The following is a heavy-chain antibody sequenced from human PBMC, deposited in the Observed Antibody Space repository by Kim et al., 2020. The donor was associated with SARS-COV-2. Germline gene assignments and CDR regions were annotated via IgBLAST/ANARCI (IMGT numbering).Heavy chain of an antibody. D-gene: IGHD4-4*01. J-gene: IGHJ5*02. V-gene: IGHV4-39*01. CDR1: GDSISSGDFY. CDR3: ARPYRRRGGGAWFDP. Sequence: SETLSLTCAVFGDSISSGDFYWGWIRQPPGKGLEWIGNIDYTGTTYYSPSLKSRVSMSVDSSKNQFSLRLTSLTAADTAVYYCARPYRRRGGGAWFDPWGQGTLVTVSS. CDR2: IDYTGTT.